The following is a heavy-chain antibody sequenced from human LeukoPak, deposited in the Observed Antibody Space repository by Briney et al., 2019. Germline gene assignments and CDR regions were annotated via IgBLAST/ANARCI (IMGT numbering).Heavy chain of an antibody. CDR2: IYTSGST. D-gene: IGHD3-22*01. CDR3: ARLVIYYDSSGYYDY. Sequence: PSETLSLTCTVSGGSISSYYWSWIRQPPGKGPEWIGYIYTSGSTNYNPSLKSRVTISVDTSKNQFSLKLSSVTAADTAVYYCARLVIYYDSSGYYDYWGQGTLVTVSS. CDR1: GGSISSYY. V-gene: IGHV4-4*09. J-gene: IGHJ4*02.